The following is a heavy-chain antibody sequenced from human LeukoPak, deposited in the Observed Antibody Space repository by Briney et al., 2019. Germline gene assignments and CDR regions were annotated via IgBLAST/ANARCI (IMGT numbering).Heavy chain of an antibody. V-gene: IGHV2-70*11. CDR1: GFTLGSYWM. CDR3: ARIPYPGGPLFDY. CDR2: IDWDDDK. J-gene: IGHJ4*02. Sequence: LRLSCAASGFTLGSYWMSWIRQPPGKALEWLARIDWDDDKYYSTSLKTRLTISKDTSKNQVVLTMTNMDPVDTATYYCARIPYPGGPLFDYWGQGTLVTVSS. D-gene: IGHD3-10*01.